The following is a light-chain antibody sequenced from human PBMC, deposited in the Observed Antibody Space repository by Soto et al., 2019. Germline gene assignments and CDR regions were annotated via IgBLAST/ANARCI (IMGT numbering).Light chain of an antibody. CDR1: QSVKSDY. V-gene: IGKV3-20*01. J-gene: IGKJ2*01. CDR3: QHYYSSPYT. CDR2: GSS. Sequence: EIVLTQSPGTLSLSPGERATLSCRASQSVKSDYLAWYQQKPGQAPRVLIYGSSSRATGIPHRFSGSGSGTDFTLTISRLEPEDLAVYYCQHYYSSPYTFGQGTKLEIK.